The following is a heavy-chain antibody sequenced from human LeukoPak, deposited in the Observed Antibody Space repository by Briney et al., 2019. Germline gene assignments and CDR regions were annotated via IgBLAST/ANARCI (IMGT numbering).Heavy chain of an antibody. Sequence: GGSLRLSCAASGFTFSSYAMTWVRQAPGKGLAWVAFINGPSDNIRYADSVEGRFTISRDNVKNSLYLQMHSLRIEDTAVYYCATSRVFDYWGQGALVTVSS. V-gene: IGHV3-21*01. CDR2: INGPSDNI. CDR1: GFTFSSYA. CDR3: ATSRVFDY. J-gene: IGHJ4*02.